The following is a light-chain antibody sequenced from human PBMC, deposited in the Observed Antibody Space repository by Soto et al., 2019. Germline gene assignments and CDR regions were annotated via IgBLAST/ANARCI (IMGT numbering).Light chain of an antibody. J-gene: IGKJ1*01. CDR1: QSISRY. CDR2: GAS. V-gene: IGKV3-20*01. CDR3: QQYGSSPPT. Sequence: IVLTQSPATLSLSPGERTTLSCRASQSISRYLAWYQQKPGQGPRLLIYGASSRATGTPDRFSGSGSGTDFTVTINRLGPEDFALYYCQQYGSSPPTFGQGPKVEFK.